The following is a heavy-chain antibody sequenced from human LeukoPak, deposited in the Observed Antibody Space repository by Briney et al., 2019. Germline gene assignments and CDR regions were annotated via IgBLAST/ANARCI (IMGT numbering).Heavy chain of an antibody. CDR1: GGSFSGYY. CDR2: INHSGST. CDR3: ARGGVEVPDLEWLSSYYYYMDV. Sequence: SETLSLTCAVYGGSFSGYYWSWIRQPPGKGLEWIGEINHSGSTNYNPSLKSRVTISVDTSKNQFSLKLSSVSAADTAVYYCARGGVEVPDLEWLSSYYYYMDVWGEGTTVTVSS. V-gene: IGHV4-34*01. D-gene: IGHD3-3*01. J-gene: IGHJ6*03.